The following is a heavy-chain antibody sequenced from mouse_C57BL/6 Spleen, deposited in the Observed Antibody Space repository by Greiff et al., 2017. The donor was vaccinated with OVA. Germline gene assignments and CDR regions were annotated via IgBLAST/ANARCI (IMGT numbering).Heavy chain of an antibody. Sequence: EVQRVESGGDLVKPGGSLKLSCAASGFTFSSYGMSWVRQTPDKRLEWVATISSGGSYTYYPDSVKGRFTISRDNAKNTLYLQMSSLKSEDTAMYYCARHRSYSNYYFDYWGQGTTLTVSS. V-gene: IGHV5-6*01. D-gene: IGHD2-5*01. J-gene: IGHJ2*01. CDR3: ARHRSYSNYYFDY. CDR2: ISSGGSYT. CDR1: GFTFSSYG.